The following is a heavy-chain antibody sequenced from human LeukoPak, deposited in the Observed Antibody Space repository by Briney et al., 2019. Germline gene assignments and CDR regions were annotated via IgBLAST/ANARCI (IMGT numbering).Heavy chain of an antibody. CDR1: GYTFTSYD. Sequence: ASVKVSCKASGYTFTSYDINWVRQATGQGLEWMGWMDPNSGNTGYAQKFQGRVTMARYTSISTAYMELSSLRSEDTAVYYCARGNRVPAAIRAYYYYMDVWGKGTTVTVSS. J-gene: IGHJ6*03. CDR3: ARGNRVPAAIRAYYYYMDV. V-gene: IGHV1-8*01. CDR2: MDPNSGNT. D-gene: IGHD2-2*01.